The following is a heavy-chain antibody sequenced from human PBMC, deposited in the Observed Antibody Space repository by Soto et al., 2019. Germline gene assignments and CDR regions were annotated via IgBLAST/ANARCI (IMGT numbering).Heavy chain of an antibody. J-gene: IGHJ4*02. Sequence: LSLTCAVYGGSFSGYYWSWIRQPPGKGLEWIGEINHSGSTNYNPSLKSRVTISVDTSKNQFSLKLSSVTASDTAVYYCARGWGTDFDFWGQGTLVTVSS. CDR3: ARGWGTDFDF. CDR2: INHSGST. D-gene: IGHD7-27*01. V-gene: IGHV4-34*01. CDR1: GGSFSGYY.